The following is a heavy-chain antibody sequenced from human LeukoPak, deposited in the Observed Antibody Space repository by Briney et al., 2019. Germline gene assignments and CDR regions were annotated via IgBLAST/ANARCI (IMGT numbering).Heavy chain of an antibody. D-gene: IGHD3-10*01. CDR2: ISSNGGST. CDR1: GFTFSSYA. J-gene: IGHJ4*02. Sequence: GGSLRLSCAASGFTFSSYAMHWVRQAPGKGLEYVSAISSNGGSTYYANSVKGRFTISRDNSKNTLYLQMGSLRTEDTALYYCAKGKNTGSYLSHVDCWGQGTLVTVSS. V-gene: IGHV3-64*01. CDR3: AKGKNTGSYLSHVDC.